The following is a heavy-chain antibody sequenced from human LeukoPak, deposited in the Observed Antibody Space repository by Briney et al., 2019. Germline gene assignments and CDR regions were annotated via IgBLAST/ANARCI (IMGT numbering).Heavy chain of an antibody. CDR1: GFTFSSYS. CDR2: IGTAGDT. CDR3: ARVAKERVGGVYYFDY. D-gene: IGHD1-1*01. J-gene: IGHJ4*02. Sequence: GGSLRLSCAASGFTFSSYSMNWVRQATGKGLDWVSAIGTAGDTYYTGSVKGRFTISRENAKNSLYLQMNSLRAGDTAVYYCARVAKERVGGVYYFDYWGQGTLVTVSS. V-gene: IGHV3-13*01.